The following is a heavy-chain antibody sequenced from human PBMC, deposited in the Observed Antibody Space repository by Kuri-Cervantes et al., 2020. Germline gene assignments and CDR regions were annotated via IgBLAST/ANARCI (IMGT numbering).Heavy chain of an antibody. J-gene: IGHJ4*02. CDR2: IIPILGIA. V-gene: IGHV1-69*04. Sequence: SVKVSCKASGGTFSSYTISWVRQAPGQGLEWMGRIIPILGIANYAQKFQGRVTLTADKSTSTAYMELSSLRSEDTAVYYCARDGGLYDSSDYWGQGTLVTVSS. CDR1: GGTFSSYT. CDR3: ARDGGLYDSSDY. D-gene: IGHD3-22*01.